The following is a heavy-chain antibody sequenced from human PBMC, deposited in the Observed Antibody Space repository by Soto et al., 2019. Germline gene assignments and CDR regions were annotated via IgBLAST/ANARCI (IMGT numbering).Heavy chain of an antibody. CDR1: GASASCGTYY. V-gene: IGHV4-61*03. Sequence: SETLSPTCTVFGASASCGTYYWSWIRQAPGKGLEWVGHIYYTGRTNYNPSLNNRVTISVDTSKNHFSLQLTSVTAAETAVYYCARGAGFSYASTWFDIWGQGTLVTVS. J-gene: IGHJ5*02. D-gene: IGHD5-18*01. CDR3: ARGAGFSYASTWFDI. CDR2: IYYTGRT.